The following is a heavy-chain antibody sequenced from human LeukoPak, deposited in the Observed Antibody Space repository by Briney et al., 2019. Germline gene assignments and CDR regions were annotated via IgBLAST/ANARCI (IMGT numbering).Heavy chain of an antibody. CDR2: IYYSGST. CDR1: GGSISSYY. CDR3: AKLGGLGSGGAEYFRH. D-gene: IGHD6-25*01. J-gene: IGHJ1*01. Sequence: SETLSLTCTVSGGSISSYYWSWIRQPPGKGLEWIGYIYYSGSTKYNPSLKSRVTISVDTSKNQLSLKLNSVTAADTAVYYCAKLGGLGSGGAEYFRHWGRGTLVTVSS. V-gene: IGHV4-59*08.